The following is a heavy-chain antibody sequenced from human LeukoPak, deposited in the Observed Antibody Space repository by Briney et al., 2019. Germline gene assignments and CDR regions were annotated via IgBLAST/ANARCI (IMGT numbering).Heavy chain of an antibody. J-gene: IGHJ4*02. D-gene: IGHD3-10*01. CDR2: IKHDRDEK. CDR3: AREKGGILWFGELL. Sequence: PGGSLRLSCAASGFTVSSNYMSWVRQAPGKGLEWVANIKHDRDEKHYADSVKGRFTISRDNAKNTLYLQMDRLRVDDTAVYYCAREKGGILWFGELLGGQGTLVTVSS. V-gene: IGHV3-7*01. CDR1: GFTVSSNY.